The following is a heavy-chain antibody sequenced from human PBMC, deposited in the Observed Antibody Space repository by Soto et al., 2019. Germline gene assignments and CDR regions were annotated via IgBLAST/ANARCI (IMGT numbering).Heavy chain of an antibody. D-gene: IGHD3-3*01. CDR1: GFTVSSNY. J-gene: IGHJ6*02. CDR3: ARGRDYDFWSGGLGGGYGMDV. V-gene: IGHV3-53*01. Sequence: LRLSCAASGFTVSSNYMSWVRQAPGKGLEWVSVIYSGGSTYYADSVKGRFTISRDNSKNTLYLQMNSLRAEDTAVYYCARGRDYDFWSGGLGGGYGMDVWGQGTTVTVSS. CDR2: IYSGGST.